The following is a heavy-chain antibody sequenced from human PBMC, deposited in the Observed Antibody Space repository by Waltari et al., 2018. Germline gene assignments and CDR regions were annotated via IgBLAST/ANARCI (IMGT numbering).Heavy chain of an antibody. Sequence: QVQLQESGPGLVKPSETLSLTCTVSGGSISSYYWSWIRQPPGKGLEWIGYIYYSGSTNYNPSRKSRVTISVDTSKNQFSLKLSSVTAADTAVYYCARSGPRYYFDYWGQGTLVTVSS. CDR3: ARSGPRYYFDY. CDR1: GGSISSYY. V-gene: IGHV4-59*01. J-gene: IGHJ4*02. CDR2: IYYSGST.